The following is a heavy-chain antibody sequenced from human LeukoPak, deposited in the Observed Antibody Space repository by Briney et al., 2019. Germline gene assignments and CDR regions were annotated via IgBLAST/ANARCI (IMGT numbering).Heavy chain of an antibody. CDR1: GYTFRNYG. D-gene: IGHD4-17*01. J-gene: IGHJ4*02. Sequence: ASVKVSCKASGYTFRNYGISWVRQAPGQGLEWMGWISPYLDNTDYAQKLHGRVTLTTDTSTSTAYMELRSLTSDDTAVYYCARSTVTFSPFDYWGQGTLVTVSS. V-gene: IGHV1-18*01. CDR3: ARSTVTFSPFDY. CDR2: ISPYLDNT.